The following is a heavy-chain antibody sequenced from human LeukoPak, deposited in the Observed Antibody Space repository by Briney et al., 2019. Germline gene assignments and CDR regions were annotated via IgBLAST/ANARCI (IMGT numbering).Heavy chain of an antibody. V-gene: IGHV3-23*01. D-gene: IGHD6-13*01. CDR2: ISGSGGST. CDR1: GFTFSSYA. CDR3: AKDDGSSPLYYYMGV. Sequence: GGSLRLSCAASGFTFSSYAMSWVRQAPGKGLEWVSAISGSGGSTYYADSVKGRFTISRDNSKNTVYLQMNSLRAEDTAVYYCAKDDGSSPLYYYMGVWGKGTTVTVFS. J-gene: IGHJ6*03.